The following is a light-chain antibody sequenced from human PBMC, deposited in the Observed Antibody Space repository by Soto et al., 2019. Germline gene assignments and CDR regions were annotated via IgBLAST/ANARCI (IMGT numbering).Light chain of an antibody. V-gene: IGLV2-14*01. CDR3: SSYTSSSTPI. J-gene: IGLJ2*01. CDR1: SSDVAGYNY. CDR2: DVS. Sequence: QSVLTQPASVSGSPGQSITISCTGTSSDVAGYNYVSWYQQHPGKAPKLMIYDVSNRPSGVSNRFSGSKSGNTASLTISGLQAEDEAAYYCSSYTSSSTPIFGGGTKLTVL.